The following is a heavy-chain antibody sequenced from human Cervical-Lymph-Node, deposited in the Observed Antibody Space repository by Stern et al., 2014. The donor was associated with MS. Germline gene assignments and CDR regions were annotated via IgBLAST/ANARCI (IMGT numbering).Heavy chain of an antibody. CDR1: GFALRSYG. D-gene: IGHD2-15*01. J-gene: IGHJ6*02. CDR2: ISNDGNEK. Sequence: VQLVESGGGVVQPGRSLRLSCAASGFALRSYGMHWVRQAPGKGLEWVAVISNDGNEKYSADSAKGRFTISRDNSKNTLSLQMNSLKTEDTAVYYCAKDRLFCSGGGCYAMDVWGQGTTVTVSS. CDR3: AKDRLFCSGGGCYAMDV. V-gene: IGHV3-30*18.